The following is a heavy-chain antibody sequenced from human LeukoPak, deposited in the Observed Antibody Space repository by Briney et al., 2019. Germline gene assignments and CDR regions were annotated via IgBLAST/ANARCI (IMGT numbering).Heavy chain of an antibody. V-gene: IGHV1-2*06. Sequence: ASVKVSCKASGYTFTYYFIHWVRQAPGQGLEWMGRINPNRGGTKLAQKFQGRVTMTTDMSIDTAYMDLSRLTSDDTAVYYCARGTANTVFEYWGQGTLVTVSS. J-gene: IGHJ4*02. CDR3: ARGTANTVFEY. CDR1: GYTFTYYF. D-gene: IGHD4-17*01. CDR2: INPNRGGT.